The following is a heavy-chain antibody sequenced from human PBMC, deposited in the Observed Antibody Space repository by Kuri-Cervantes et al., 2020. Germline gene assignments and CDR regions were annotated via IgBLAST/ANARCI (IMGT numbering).Heavy chain of an antibody. V-gene: IGHV4-39*07. D-gene: IGHD3-10*01. CDR3: ARGDSSAFFDY. Sequence: ETLSLTCTVSGGSISSSSYYWGWIRQPPGKGLEWIGSIYYSGSTYYNPSLKSRVTISVDTSKNQFSLKLSSVTAADTAVYYCARGDSSAFFDYWGQGTLVTVSS. CDR2: IYYSGST. CDR1: GGSISSSSYY. J-gene: IGHJ4*02.